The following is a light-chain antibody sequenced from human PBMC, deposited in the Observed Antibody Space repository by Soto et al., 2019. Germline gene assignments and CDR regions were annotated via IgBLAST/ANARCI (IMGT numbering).Light chain of an antibody. CDR3: QQSYSPPPVT. V-gene: IGKV1-39*01. CDR2: AAS. Sequence: DIHMTQTPSSLSASVGDRVTITCRASQNINRFLNWYQQKPGKAPKLLIYAASSLQSGVPSRFSGSGSGTDFTLTISNLQPEDFATYYCQQSYSPPPVTFGQGTRLEI. CDR1: QNINRF. J-gene: IGKJ5*01.